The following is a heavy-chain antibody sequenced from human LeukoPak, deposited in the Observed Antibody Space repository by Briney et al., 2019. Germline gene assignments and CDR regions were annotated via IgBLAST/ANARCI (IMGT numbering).Heavy chain of an antibody. J-gene: IGHJ5*02. CDR2: ITHTGST. V-gene: IGHV4-34*01. Sequence: SETLSLTCAVYGGSFSDYYWTWIRQPPGKGLECIGEITHTGSTNYNPSLKSRVTISVDRSKNQFSLKLSSVTAADTAVYYCARAEQQLVRFDPWGQGTLVTVSS. CDR3: ARAEQQLVRFDP. CDR1: GGSFSDYY. D-gene: IGHD6-13*01.